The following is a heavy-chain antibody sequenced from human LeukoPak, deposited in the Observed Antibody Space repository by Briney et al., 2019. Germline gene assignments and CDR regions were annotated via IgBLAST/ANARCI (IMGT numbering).Heavy chain of an antibody. V-gene: IGHV3-23*01. CDR1: GITLSNYG. CDR3: AQRGVVIRVILVGFHKEAYYFDS. D-gene: IGHD3-22*01. J-gene: IGHJ4*02. CDR2: ISDSGGRT. Sequence: PGGSLRLSCAVSGITLSNYGMRWVRQAPGKGLEWVAGISDSGGRTKYADSVKGRFTISRDNPKNTLYLQMNSLRAEDTAVYFCAQRGVVIRVILVGFHKEAYYFDSWGQGALVTVSS.